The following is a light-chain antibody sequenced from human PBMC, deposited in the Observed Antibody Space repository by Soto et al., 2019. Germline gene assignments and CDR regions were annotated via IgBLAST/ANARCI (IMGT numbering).Light chain of an antibody. CDR1: QSVSSSY. V-gene: IGKV3-20*01. CDR2: GAS. CDR3: QQYGSSPPWT. Sequence: EIVLTQSPGTLSLSPGERATLSCRAGQSVSSSYLAWYQQKPGQAPRLLIYGASSSATGIPDRFSGSGSGTNFTLTISRLEPEDFAVYYCQQYGSSPPWTFGQGTKVDIK. J-gene: IGKJ1*01.